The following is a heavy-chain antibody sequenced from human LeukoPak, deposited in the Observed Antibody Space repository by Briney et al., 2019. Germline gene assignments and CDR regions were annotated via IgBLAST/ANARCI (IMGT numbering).Heavy chain of an antibody. J-gene: IGHJ4*02. CDR2: INPNSGDT. V-gene: IGHV1-2*02. Sequence: ASVKVSCTASGYTFTDDYVHWVRQAPGQGLEWMGWINPNSGDTHYPQRFQGRVTLTSDTSISTAYMELSRLSPDDTAFYYCARDLRGNSMFFDYWGQGTLVTVSS. CDR1: GYTFTDDY. D-gene: IGHD4-23*01. CDR3: ARDLRGNSMFFDY.